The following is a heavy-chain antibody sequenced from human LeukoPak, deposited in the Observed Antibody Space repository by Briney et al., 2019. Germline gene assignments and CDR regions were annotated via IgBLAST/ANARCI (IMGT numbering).Heavy chain of an antibody. CDR3: ARTGRYFDWLLGAFDI. D-gene: IGHD3-9*01. J-gene: IGHJ3*02. CDR1: GYTFTGYY. V-gene: IGHV1-2*02. Sequence: GASVKVSCKASGYTFTGYYMHWVRQAPGQGLEWMGWINPNSGGANYAQKFQGRVTMTRDTSISTAYMELSRLRSDDTAVYYCARTGRYFDWLLGAFDIWGQGTMVTVSS. CDR2: INPNSGGA.